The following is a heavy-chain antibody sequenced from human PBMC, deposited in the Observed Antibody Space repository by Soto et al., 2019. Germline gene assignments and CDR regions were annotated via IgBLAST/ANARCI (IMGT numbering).Heavy chain of an antibody. CDR3: ARDPLAYCGGDCYTNNWFDP. D-gene: IGHD2-21*02. CDR2: INSDGSST. J-gene: IGHJ5*02. CDR1: GFTFSSHW. V-gene: IGHV3-74*01. Sequence: PGGSLRLSCAASGFTFSSHWMHWVRQAPGKGLVWVSRINSDGSSTSYADSVKGRFTISRDNAKNTLYLQMNSLRAEDTAVYYCARDPLAYCGGDCYTNNWFDPWGQGTLVTVSS.